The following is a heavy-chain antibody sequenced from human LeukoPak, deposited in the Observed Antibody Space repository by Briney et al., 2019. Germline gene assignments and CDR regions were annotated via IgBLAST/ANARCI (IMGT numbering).Heavy chain of an antibody. D-gene: IGHD2-2*01. J-gene: IGHJ6*03. CDR3: ARDSSPHYYYMDV. CDR1: GFTFSSYS. CDR2: ISSSSSYI. Sequence: SGGSLRLSCAASGFTFSSYSMNWVRQAPGKGLGWVSSISSSSSYIYYADSVKGRFTISRDNAKNSLYLQMNSLRAEDTAVYYCARDSSPHYYYMDVWGKGTTVTVSS. V-gene: IGHV3-21*01.